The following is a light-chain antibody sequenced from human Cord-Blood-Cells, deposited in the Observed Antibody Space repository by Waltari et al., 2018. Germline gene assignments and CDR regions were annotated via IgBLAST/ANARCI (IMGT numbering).Light chain of an antibody. CDR1: SRDVGRFHL. CDR2: EGS. V-gene: IGLV2-23*01. CDR3: CSYAGSSTLV. J-gene: IGLJ2*01. Sequence: QSALTQPASVSGSPGQSITLSCPGTSRDVGRFHLVSWYQQHPGKAPKLMIYEGSKRPSGVSNRFSGSKSGNTASLTISGLQAEDEADYYCCSYAGSSTLVFGGGTKLTVL.